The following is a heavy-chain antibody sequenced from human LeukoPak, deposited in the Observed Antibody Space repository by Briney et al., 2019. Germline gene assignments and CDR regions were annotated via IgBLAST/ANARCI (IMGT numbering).Heavy chain of an antibody. D-gene: IGHD3-16*01. CDR3: ATGGRRWFDP. V-gene: IGHV4-59*01. Sequence: PSETLSLTCTVSGGSINNYYWNWIRQPPGKRLEWIAYIYYSGSTSYNPSLKSRVTISVDTSKNQLYLNLSSVTTADTAVYYCATGGRRWFDPWGQGTLVTVSS. CDR1: GGSINNYY. CDR2: IYYSGST. J-gene: IGHJ5*02.